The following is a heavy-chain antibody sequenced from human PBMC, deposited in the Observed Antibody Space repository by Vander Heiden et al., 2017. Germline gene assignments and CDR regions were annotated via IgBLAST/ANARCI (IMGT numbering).Heavy chain of an antibody. D-gene: IGHD6-19*01. Sequence: QITLKESGPTPAKPTQTLTLTCTFSGFSLSTNGVGVGWIRQPPGKSLEWLALIYWDDDKRYSPSLKSRLSITKDTSKNQVVLTVTNMDPVDTATYYCAHAYSSSPGGWFDPWGQGTLVTVSS. V-gene: IGHV2-5*02. CDR2: IYWDDDK. J-gene: IGHJ5*02. CDR3: AHAYSSSPGGWFDP. CDR1: GFSLSTNGVG.